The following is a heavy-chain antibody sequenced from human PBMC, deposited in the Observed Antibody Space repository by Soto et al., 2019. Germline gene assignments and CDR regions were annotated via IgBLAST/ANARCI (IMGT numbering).Heavy chain of an antibody. D-gene: IGHD4-17*01. CDR2: ISGYNGNT. CDR1: GYTFRTHG. CDR3: ASWAGQVRDFGGPLDY. V-gene: IGHV1-18*04. Sequence: ASVKVSCKASGYTFRTHGVSWVRRAPGQGLEWMGWISGYNGNTNYAQKFQGRVTMTTETSTNTAYMELRSLRSDDTALYYCASWAGQVRDFGGPLDYWGQGTLVTVSS. J-gene: IGHJ4*02.